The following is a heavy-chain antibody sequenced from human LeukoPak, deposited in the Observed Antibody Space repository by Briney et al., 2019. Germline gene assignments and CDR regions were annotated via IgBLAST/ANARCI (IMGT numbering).Heavy chain of an antibody. CDR3: ARQFDY. CDR2: IYFSGTT. CDR1: GASISSDTYY. J-gene: IGHJ4*02. Sequence: SETLSLTCTVSGASISSDTYYWSWIRQPAGKGLEWIGRIYFSGTTNYNPSLKSRVTISLDTSKNQFSLKLTSVSAADTAVYYCARQFDYWGQGTPVTVSS. V-gene: IGHV4-61*02.